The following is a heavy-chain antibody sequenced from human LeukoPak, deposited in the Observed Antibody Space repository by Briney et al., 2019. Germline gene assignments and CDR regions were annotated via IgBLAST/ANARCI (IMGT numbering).Heavy chain of an antibody. J-gene: IGHJ4*02. CDR2: ISYDGSNK. V-gene: IGHV3-30*18. Sequence: GGSLRLSCAASGFTFSSYGMHWVRQAPGKGLEWVAVISYDGSNKYYADSVKGRFTISRDNSKNTLYLQMNSLRAEDTAVYYCANEESDYDFYFDYWGRGTLVTVSS. D-gene: IGHD5-12*01. CDR1: GFTFSSYG. CDR3: ANEESDYDFYFDY.